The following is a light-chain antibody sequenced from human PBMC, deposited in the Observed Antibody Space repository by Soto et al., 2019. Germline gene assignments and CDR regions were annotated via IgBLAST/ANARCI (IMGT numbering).Light chain of an antibody. V-gene: IGKV3-20*01. CDR2: GAS. Sequence: EIVLTQSPGTLSLSPGERATLSCRASQSVSSYLAWYQQKPGQAPRLLIYGASSRATGIPDRFSGSGSGTDFTLTISRLEPDHFAVYYCQQYGSSPWTFGQGTKVEIK. J-gene: IGKJ1*01. CDR3: QQYGSSPWT. CDR1: QSVSSY.